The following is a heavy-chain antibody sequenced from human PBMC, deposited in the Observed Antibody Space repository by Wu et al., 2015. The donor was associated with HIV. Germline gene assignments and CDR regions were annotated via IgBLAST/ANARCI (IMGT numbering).Heavy chain of an antibody. CDR2: VNPNSGFT. Sequence: QVQLVQSGAEVKKPGASVKVSCKATGYTLTSSDLHWVRQAAGQGLEWMGWVNPNSGFTYYTQKFQGRVTMTRDTSISTAYMELSRLRSDDTAVYYCARDRRDRYSGYDSSDNWFDPWGQGTLVTVSS. CDR3: ARDRRDRYSGYDSSDNWFDP. CDR1: GYTLTSSD. D-gene: IGHD5-12*01. J-gene: IGHJ5*02. V-gene: IGHV1-2*02.